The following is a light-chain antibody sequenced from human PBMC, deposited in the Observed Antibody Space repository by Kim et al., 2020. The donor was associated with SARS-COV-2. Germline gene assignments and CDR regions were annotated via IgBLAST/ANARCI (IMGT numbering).Light chain of an antibody. CDR3: QQSYSNPIT. V-gene: IGKV1-39*01. CDR1: QSLTTF. J-gene: IGKJ5*01. CDR2: AAS. Sequence: ASVGDRVTITCRASQSLTTFLNWYQQKPGQAPKLLIYAASSLQGGVPSRFSGSGSGTDFTLTISSLQPEDFATYYCQQSYSNPITFGQGTRLEIK.